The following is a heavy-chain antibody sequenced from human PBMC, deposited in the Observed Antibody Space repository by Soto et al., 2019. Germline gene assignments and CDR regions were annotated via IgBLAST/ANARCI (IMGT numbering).Heavy chain of an antibody. CDR2: IDIGGNT. D-gene: IGHD2-2*01. V-gene: IGHV3-66*01. CDR3: ARGRGSTGYLGREHYFDY. CDR1: GFSVTNNY. J-gene: IGHJ4*02. Sequence: EVQVVESGGGLVQPGGSLRLSCEASGFSVTNNYMNWVRQAPGKGLEWVSIIDIGGNTYYADSVKDRITISRDNSRNTLDLHKDNRRAEDTAVYYCARGRGSTGYLGREHYFDYWGQGTLVTVSP.